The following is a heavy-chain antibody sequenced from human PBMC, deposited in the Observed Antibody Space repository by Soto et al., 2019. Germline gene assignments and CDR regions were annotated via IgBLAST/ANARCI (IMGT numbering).Heavy chain of an antibody. CDR1: GYTFTGYY. D-gene: IGHD6-6*01. J-gene: IGHJ4*02. CDR2: INPNSGGT. CDR3: ARSSIAARRTPPYFDY. Sequence: ASVKVSCKASGYTFTGYYMHWVRQAPGQGLEWMGWINPNSGGTNYAQKFQGWVTMTRDTSISTAYMELSRLRSDDSAVYYCARSSIAARRTPPYFDYWGQGTLVTVSS. V-gene: IGHV1-2*04.